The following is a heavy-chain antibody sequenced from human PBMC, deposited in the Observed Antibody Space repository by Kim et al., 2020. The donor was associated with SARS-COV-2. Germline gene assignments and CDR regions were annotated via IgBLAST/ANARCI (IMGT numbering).Heavy chain of an antibody. Sequence: GGSLRLSCAASGFTFSSYAMHWVRQAPGKGLEWVAVISYDGSNKYYADSVKGRFTISRDNSKNTLYLQMNSLRAEDTAVYYCARGGLKWELPQNQIFDYWGQGTLVTVSS. CDR1: GFTFSSYA. CDR3: ARGGLKWELPQNQIFDY. D-gene: IGHD1-26*01. CDR2: ISYDGSNK. J-gene: IGHJ4*02. V-gene: IGHV3-30*04.